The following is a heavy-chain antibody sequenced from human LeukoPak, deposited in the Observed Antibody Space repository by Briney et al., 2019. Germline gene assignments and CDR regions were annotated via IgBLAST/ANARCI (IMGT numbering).Heavy chain of an antibody. J-gene: IGHJ6*02. D-gene: IGHD2-2*02. CDR3: ARDQLGYCSSTSCYTGYYGMDV. V-gene: IGHV3-21*01. Sequence: RAGGSLRLSCAASGFTFSSYSMNWVRQAPGKGLEWVSSISSSSSYIYYADSVKGRFTISKDNAKSSLYLQMNSLRAEDTAVYYCARDQLGYCSSTSCYTGYYGMDVWGQGTTVTVSS. CDR1: GFTFSSYS. CDR2: ISSSSSYI.